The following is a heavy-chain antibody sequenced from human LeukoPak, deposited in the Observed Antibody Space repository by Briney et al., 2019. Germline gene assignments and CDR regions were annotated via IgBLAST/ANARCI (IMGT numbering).Heavy chain of an antibody. CDR3: AGDRDGFGELLPYYYYYGMDV. CDR2: ISSSSSTI. J-gene: IGHJ6*02. D-gene: IGHD3-10*01. Sequence: GGSLRLSCAASGFTFSSYSMNWVRQAPGKGLEWVSYISSSSSTIYYADSVKGRFTISRDNAKNSLYLQMNSLRAEDTAVYYCAGDRDGFGELLPYYYYYGMDVWGQGTTVTVSS. CDR1: GFTFSSYS. V-gene: IGHV3-48*01.